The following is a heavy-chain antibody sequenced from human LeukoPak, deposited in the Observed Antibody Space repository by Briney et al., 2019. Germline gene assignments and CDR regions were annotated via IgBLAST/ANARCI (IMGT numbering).Heavy chain of an antibody. CDR1: GFTFSRYT. CDR3: ARDSRASGYYYYGMDL. Sequence: GGSLRLSCAGSGFTFSRYTFNWVRQAPGRGLEWVSAISGDSKYIYYTDSVKGRFTISRDNARNSVYLQMNSLRAEDTAVYYCARDSRASGYYYYGMDLWGQGTTVTVSS. CDR2: ISGDSKYI. J-gene: IGHJ6*02. D-gene: IGHD2-15*01. V-gene: IGHV3-21*04.